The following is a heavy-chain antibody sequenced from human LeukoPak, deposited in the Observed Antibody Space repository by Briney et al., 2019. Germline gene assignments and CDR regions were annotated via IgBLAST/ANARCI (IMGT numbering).Heavy chain of an antibody. CDR3: ARSPQLVGATFGGASFDY. J-gene: IGHJ4*02. D-gene: IGHD1-26*01. CDR1: GGSFSGYY. V-gene: IGHV4-34*01. Sequence: PSETLSLTCAVYGGSFSGYYWSWIRQPPGKGLEWIGEINHSGSTNYNPSLKSRVTISVDTSKNQFSLKLSSVTAADTAVYYCARSPQLVGATFGGASFDYWGQGTLVTVSS. CDR2: INHSGST.